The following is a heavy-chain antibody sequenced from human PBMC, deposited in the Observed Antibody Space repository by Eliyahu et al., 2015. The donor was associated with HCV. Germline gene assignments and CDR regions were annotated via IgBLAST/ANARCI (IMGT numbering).Heavy chain of an antibody. Sequence: EVELLESGGGLVQPGGSLRLSCAASGFXSTAYAMFWVRQAPGKGLEWVSGISGGTDTTYYADSVKGRFTISRENSKNAVCLQMNSLRADDTAVYYCAKGEYTESRLGYWGQGTLVTVSS. CDR3: AKGEYTESRLGY. V-gene: IGHV3-23*01. CDR2: ISGGTDTT. CDR1: GFXSTAYA. J-gene: IGHJ4*02. D-gene: IGHD3-10*01.